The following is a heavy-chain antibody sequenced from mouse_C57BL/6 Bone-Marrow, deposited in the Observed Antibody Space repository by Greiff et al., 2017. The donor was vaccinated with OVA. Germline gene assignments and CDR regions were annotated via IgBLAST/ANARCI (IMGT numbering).Heavy chain of an antibody. V-gene: IGHV5-4*03. Sequence: EVKLMESGGGLVKPGGSLKLSCAASGFTFSSYAMSWVRQTPEKRLEWVATISDGGSYTYYPDNVKGRFTISRDNAKNNLYLQMSHLKSEDTAMDYCASSIYYDYDGFAYWGQGTLVTVSA. CDR3: ASSIYYDYDGFAY. CDR2: ISDGGSYT. CDR1: GFTFSSYA. J-gene: IGHJ3*01. D-gene: IGHD2-4*01.